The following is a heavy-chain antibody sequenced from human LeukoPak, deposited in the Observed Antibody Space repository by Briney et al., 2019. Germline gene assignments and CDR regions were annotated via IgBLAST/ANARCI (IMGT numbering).Heavy chain of an antibody. Sequence: PSETLSLTCSVSGASITNYYWSWIRQPPGKGLEWIGYIYSSGSTSYNPSLKSRVTISIDTSKNQFSLMLTSVTAADTAVYYCARLGEYSYYFDYWGQGSLVTVSS. CDR3: ARLGEYSYYFDY. CDR2: IYSSGST. J-gene: IGHJ4*02. D-gene: IGHD4-11*01. V-gene: IGHV4-59*08. CDR1: GASITNYY.